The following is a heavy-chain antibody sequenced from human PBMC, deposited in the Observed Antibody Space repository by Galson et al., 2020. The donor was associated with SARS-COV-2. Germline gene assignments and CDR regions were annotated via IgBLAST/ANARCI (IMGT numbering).Heavy chain of an antibody. CDR2: ISYGGSGK. V-gene: IGHV3-30-3*01. D-gene: IGHD3-10*01. Sequence: GGSLRLSCSGSGFTFSRFAIHWVRQAPGKGLEWVAVISYGGSGKFYADSMKGRFTISRDNSKNTVYLHINNLRIEDTAVYYCAREGSDNKGTVDYWGQGTLVTVSS. CDR1: GFTFSRFA. J-gene: IGHJ4*02. CDR3: AREGSDNKGTVDY.